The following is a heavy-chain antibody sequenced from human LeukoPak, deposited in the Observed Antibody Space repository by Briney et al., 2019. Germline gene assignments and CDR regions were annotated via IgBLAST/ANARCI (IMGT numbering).Heavy chain of an antibody. J-gene: IGHJ4*02. CDR3: ARGVEPLAANTLAY. Sequence: QPGGSLRFSCAASGFTVITNDMTWVRQAPGKRLEWVSVLYSDGNTKYADSVQGRFTISRDNSKNTLYLERNSLSPDDTAVYYCARGVEPLAANTLAYWGQGTLVSVSS. V-gene: IGHV3-53*01. D-gene: IGHD1-14*01. CDR2: LYSDGNT. CDR1: GFTVITND.